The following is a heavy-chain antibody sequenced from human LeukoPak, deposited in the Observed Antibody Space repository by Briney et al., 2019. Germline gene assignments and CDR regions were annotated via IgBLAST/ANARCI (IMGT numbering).Heavy chain of an antibody. Sequence: GGSLRLSCAASRFTFRSHSLDWVRQAPGKGLEWVSSITGAGSIQYADSVQGRFTISRDNTQNSIFLQMNSLRAEDTAVYYCVRDVIHSYFDIWGQGILVTVSS. D-gene: IGHD2/OR15-2a*01. J-gene: IGHJ4*02. CDR1: RFTFRSHS. CDR2: ITGAGSI. CDR3: VRDVIHSYFDI. V-gene: IGHV3-21*01.